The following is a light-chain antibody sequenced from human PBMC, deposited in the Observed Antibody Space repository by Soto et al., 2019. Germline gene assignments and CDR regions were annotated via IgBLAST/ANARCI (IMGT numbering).Light chain of an antibody. CDR1: SNDVGSYSS. CDR2: EVS. CDR3: ASYSITSPSVL. V-gene: IGLV2-14*03. Sequence: QSVLTQPASVSGSPGQSISISCTGTSNDVGSYSSVSWYQQSPGKAPQLILYEVSYRPSGISARFSGSRSGNTASLTILGLQSEDEGVYYCASYSITSPSVLFGGGTQLTVL. J-gene: IGLJ2*01.